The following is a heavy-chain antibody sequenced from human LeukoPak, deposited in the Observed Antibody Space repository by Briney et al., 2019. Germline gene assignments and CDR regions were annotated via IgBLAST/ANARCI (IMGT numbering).Heavy chain of an antibody. J-gene: IGHJ4*02. CDR3: ARDRLDGQGYSYGYDY. Sequence: PGGSLRLSCAASGFTFSSYAMSWVRQAPGKGLEWVSGISDSGGSTYYADSVKGRFTISRDNSKNTLYLQMNSLRAEDTAVYYCARDRLDGQGYSYGYDYWGQGTLVTVSS. CDR1: GFTFSSYA. D-gene: IGHD5-18*01. V-gene: IGHV3-23*01. CDR2: ISDSGGST.